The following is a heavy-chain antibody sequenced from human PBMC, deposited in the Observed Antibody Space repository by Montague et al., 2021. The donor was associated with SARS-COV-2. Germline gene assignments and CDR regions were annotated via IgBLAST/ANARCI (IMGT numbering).Heavy chain of an antibody. D-gene: IGHD2/OR15-2a*01. Sequence: SLRLSCAASGFNFINYFMNWVRQAPGKGLEWVSSISSSSTYIHYSDSLKGRVTISRDNAKNLVFLQINSLRAEDTAVYYCARGYTNFYGFDIWGQGTTVTVSS. J-gene: IGHJ3*02. CDR1: GFNFINYF. V-gene: IGHV3-21*01. CDR3: ARGYTNFYGFDI. CDR2: ISSSSTYI.